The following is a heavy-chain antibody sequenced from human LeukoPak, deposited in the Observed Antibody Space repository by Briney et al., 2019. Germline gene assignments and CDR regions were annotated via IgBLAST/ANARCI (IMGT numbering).Heavy chain of an antibody. CDR1: GFTFSIHG. D-gene: IGHD6-19*01. CDR3: ARDRAVAFDY. V-gene: IGHV3-23*01. CDR2: ISPSGDIT. J-gene: IGHJ4*02. Sequence: GGSLRLSCAASGFTFSIHGMNWVRQAPGKGLEWVSGISPSGDITYYADSVRGRFTISRDNSENTVDLQMNSLRAEDTAVYYCARDRAVAFDYWGQGTLVTVSS.